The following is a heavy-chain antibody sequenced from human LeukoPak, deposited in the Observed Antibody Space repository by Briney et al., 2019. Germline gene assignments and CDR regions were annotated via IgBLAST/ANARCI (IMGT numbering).Heavy chain of an antibody. J-gene: IGHJ3*02. CDR1: GGTFSSYA. D-gene: IGHD3-22*01. CDR3: ARHLVLYYDSSADAPDDAFDI. Sequence: SVKVSCKASGGTFSSYAISWVRQAPGQGLEWMGRIIPILGIANYAQKFQGRVTITADKSTSTAYMELSSLRSEDTAVYYCARHLVLYYDSSADAPDDAFDIWGQGTMVTVSS. V-gene: IGHV1-69*04. CDR2: IIPILGIA.